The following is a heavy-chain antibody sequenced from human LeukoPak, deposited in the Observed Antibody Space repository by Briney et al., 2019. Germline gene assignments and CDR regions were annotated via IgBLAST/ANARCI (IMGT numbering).Heavy chain of an antibody. CDR3: AIGVATITLLFDY. CDR1: GYTFTSYG. D-gene: IGHD5-24*01. Sequence: ASVKVSCKASGYTFTSYGISWVRQAPGKGLEWMGGFDPEDGETIYAQKFQGRVTMTEDTSTDTAYMELSSLRSEDTAVYYCAIGVATITLLFDYWGQGTLVTVSS. J-gene: IGHJ4*02. CDR2: FDPEDGET. V-gene: IGHV1-24*01.